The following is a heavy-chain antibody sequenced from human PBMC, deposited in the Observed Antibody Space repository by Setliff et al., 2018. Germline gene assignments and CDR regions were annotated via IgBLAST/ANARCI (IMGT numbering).Heavy chain of an antibody. CDR3: ARGRVLATSEADLGDY. D-gene: IGHD6-19*01. CDR1: GYSFTDYY. V-gene: IGHV1-2*02. J-gene: IGHJ4*02. CDR2: INSNGGGT. Sequence: ASVKVSCKASGYSFTDYYMYWVRQAPGQGLEWMGWINSNGGGTNYAQNFQGRVTMTRDTSISTVYVELSSLRFDDTAVYYCARGRVLATSEADLGDYWGQGTLGTVSS.